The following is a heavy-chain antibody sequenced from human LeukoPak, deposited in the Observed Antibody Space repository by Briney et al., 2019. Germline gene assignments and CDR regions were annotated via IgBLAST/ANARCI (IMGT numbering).Heavy chain of an antibody. J-gene: IGHJ4*02. CDR3: ARGSITIFGVVSPTFDY. D-gene: IGHD3-3*01. CDR1: GGTFSSYA. Sequence: ASVKVSCKASGGTFSSYAISWVRQAPGQGLEWMGGIIPIFGTANYAQKFQGRVTITADKSTSTAYMELSSLRSEDMAVYYCARGSITIFGVVSPTFDYWGQGTLVTVSS. CDR2: IIPIFGTA. V-gene: IGHV1-69*06.